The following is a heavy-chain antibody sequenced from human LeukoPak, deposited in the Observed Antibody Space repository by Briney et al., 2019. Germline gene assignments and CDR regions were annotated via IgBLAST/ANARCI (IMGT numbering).Heavy chain of an antibody. J-gene: IGHJ4*02. D-gene: IGHD3-16*01. CDR2: ISSNGDNT. V-gene: IGHV3-64D*06. CDR1: GFTFSTYV. Sequence: GGSLRLSCSVSGFTFSTYVMHWVRQAPGKGLEYVSAISSNGDNTYYADSVKGRFTISRDNSKNTLYLQMSSLRADDTAVYYCVRGTGYWGQGTLVIVSS. CDR3: VRGTGY.